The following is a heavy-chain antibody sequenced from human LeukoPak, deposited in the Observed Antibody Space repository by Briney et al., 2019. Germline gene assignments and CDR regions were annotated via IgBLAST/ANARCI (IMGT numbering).Heavy chain of an antibody. D-gene: IGHD5-24*01. CDR3: ARGARAGYIYYFDY. J-gene: IGHJ4*02. CDR1: EYTFTNYD. Sequence: ASVKVSCKASEYTFTNYDINWVRQAPGQGLEWMGWMNPYTGNTGHALQFQGRVTITRNTSISTAYMELSSLRSEDTAVYYCARGARAGYIYYFDYWGQGTLVTVSS. V-gene: IGHV1-8*03. CDR2: MNPYTGNT.